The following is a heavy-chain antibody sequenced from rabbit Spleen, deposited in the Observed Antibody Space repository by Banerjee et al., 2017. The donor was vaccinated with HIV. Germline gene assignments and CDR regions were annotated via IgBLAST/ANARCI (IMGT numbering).Heavy chain of an antibody. V-gene: IGHV1S39*01. CDR1: GFDFTNYG. D-gene: IGHD7-1*01. J-gene: IGHJ6*01. Sequence: QEQLVESGGGLVQPGGSLKLSCKASGFDFTNYGVTWVRQAPGKGLEWIGYIEPIFGNTYYATWVNGRFTCSKTSSTTVTLQMTSLTVADTATYFCARDTGTSFSTYGMDLWGQGTLVTVS. CDR2: IEPIFGNT. CDR3: ARDTGTSFSTYGMDL.